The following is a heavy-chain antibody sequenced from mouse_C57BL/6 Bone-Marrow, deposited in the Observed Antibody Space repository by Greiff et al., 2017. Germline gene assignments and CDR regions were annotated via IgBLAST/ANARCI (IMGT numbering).Heavy chain of an antibody. CDR3: ARHWVWFAY. D-gene: IGHD4-1*01. V-gene: IGHV3-6*01. CDR2: ISYDGSN. CDR1: GYSITSCYY. Sequence: EVQLLQSGPGLVKPSQSLSLTCSVTGYSITSCYYWNWLRQFPGNKLEWMGYISYDGSNNYNPSLQNRISITRDTSKNQFFLKLNSVTTEDTATYYCARHWVWFAYWGQGTLVTVSA. J-gene: IGHJ3*01.